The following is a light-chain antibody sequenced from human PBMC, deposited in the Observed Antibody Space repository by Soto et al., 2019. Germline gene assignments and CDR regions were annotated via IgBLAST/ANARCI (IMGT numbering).Light chain of an antibody. V-gene: IGKV3-20*01. CDR2: GAS. CDR3: QQYGSSSVT. CDR1: QSVTSN. J-gene: IGKJ1*01. Sequence: EVVLTQSPATLSVSPGDRATLSCRASQSVTSNLAGYQQKPRQAPRLLIYGASSRSTGSPHRFCSSGSATDVTLTISRLEPEDVAVYYCQQYGSSSVTFGQGTKVDIK.